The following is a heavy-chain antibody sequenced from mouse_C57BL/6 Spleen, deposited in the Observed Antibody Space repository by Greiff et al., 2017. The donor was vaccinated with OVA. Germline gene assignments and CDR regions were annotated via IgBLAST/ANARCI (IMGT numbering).Heavy chain of an antibody. V-gene: IGHV5-16*01. J-gene: IGHJ1*03. CDR3: ARWLLRFWYFDV. Sequence: EVQLVESEGGLVQPGSSMKLSCTASGFTFSDYYMAWVRQVPEKGLEWVANINYDGSSTYYLDSLKSRFIISRDNAKNILYLQMSSLKSEDTATYYCARWLLRFWYFDVWGTGTTVTVSS. D-gene: IGHD2-3*01. CDR2: INYDGSST. CDR1: GFTFSDYY.